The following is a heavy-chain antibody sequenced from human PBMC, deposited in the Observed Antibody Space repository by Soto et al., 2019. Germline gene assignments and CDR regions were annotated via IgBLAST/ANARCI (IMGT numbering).Heavy chain of an antibody. CDR1: GYTFTGYY. V-gene: IGHV1-2*02. J-gene: IGHJ4*02. CDR2: INPNSGGT. D-gene: IGHD1-26*01. CDR3: ASCSGSYYGMFDY. Sequence: ASVKVSCKASGYTFTGYYTHWVRQAPGQGLEWMGWINPNSGGTNYAQKFRGRVTMTRDTSISTAYMELSRLRSDDTAVYYCASCSGSYYGMFDYWCQGTLVTVS.